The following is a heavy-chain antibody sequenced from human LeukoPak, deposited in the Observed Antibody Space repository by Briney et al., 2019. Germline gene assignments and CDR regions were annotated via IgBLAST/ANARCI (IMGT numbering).Heavy chain of an antibody. J-gene: IGHJ4*02. CDR2: IWYDGSNK. Sequence: GGSLRLSCAASGFTFSSYGMHWVRQAPGKGLEWVAVIWYDGSNKYYADSMKGRFTISRDNSKNTLYLQMNSLRAEDTAVYYCAKAYRDYDSSGYYGGFETPIDYWGQGTLVTVSS. V-gene: IGHV3-33*06. D-gene: IGHD3-22*01. CDR3: AKAYRDYDSSGYYGGFETPIDY. CDR1: GFTFSSYG.